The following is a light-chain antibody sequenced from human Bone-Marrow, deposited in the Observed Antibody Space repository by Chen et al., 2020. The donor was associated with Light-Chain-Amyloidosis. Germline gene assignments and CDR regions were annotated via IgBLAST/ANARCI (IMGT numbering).Light chain of an antibody. CDR3: QEYKSHDMCN. CDR2: QAS. CDR1: QNIDTY. V-gene: IGKV1-5*03. J-gene: IGKJ2*04. Sequence: DIQMTHSPSTLSESVGDRVTITCRARQNIDTYLAWYQHKQGKAPNLLTYQASSLESGVPLRFSGSGSGTEFTLAISSLQPDEFATYFCQEYKSHDMCNSGQGTKLESK.